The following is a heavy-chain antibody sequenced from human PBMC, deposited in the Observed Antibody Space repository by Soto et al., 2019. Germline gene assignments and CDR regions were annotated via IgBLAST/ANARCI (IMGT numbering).Heavy chain of an antibody. CDR2: IDWDDDK. CDR3: ARGSSGYAHFDS. J-gene: IGHJ4*02. CDR1: GFSLTTSGMC. V-gene: IGHV2-70*01. Sequence: SGPTLVNPTQTLTLTCTFSGFSLTTSGMCVTWIRQPPGKALEWLAVIDWDDDKYYTTSLKTRLTISKDTSKHQVVLTMINMDLEDTAAYCRARGSSGYAHFDSWGQGTLVKVSS. D-gene: IGHD3-22*01.